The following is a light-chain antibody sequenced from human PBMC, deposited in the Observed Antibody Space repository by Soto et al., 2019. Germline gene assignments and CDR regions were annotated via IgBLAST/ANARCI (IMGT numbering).Light chain of an antibody. CDR3: SSYTSSSTLLYV. Sequence: QSALTQPASVSGSPGQSITISCTGTISDVGGYNYVSWYQQHPGKAPKLMIYDVSNRPSGVSNRFSGSKSGNTASLTISGLQAEDEDDYYCSSYTSSSTLLYVFGTGTKVTVL. V-gene: IGLV2-14*01. J-gene: IGLJ1*01. CDR1: ISDVGGYNY. CDR2: DVS.